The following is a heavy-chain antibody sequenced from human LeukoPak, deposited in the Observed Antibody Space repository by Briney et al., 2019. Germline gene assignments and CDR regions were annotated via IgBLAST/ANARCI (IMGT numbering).Heavy chain of an antibody. CDR1: NDSISSYC. V-gene: IGHV4-4*08. D-gene: IGHD4-23*01. CDR3: ATSYDGKTAPYDL. Sequence: PSETLSLTCSVSNDSISSYCCSWVRQPPGKGLEWIGFMCPSGRTDYNPSLKSRVTMSLDTSKNQLSMELSFLTAADTAVYYCATSYDGKTAPYDLWGHGTLVTVHS. CDR2: MCPSGRT. J-gene: IGHJ5*02.